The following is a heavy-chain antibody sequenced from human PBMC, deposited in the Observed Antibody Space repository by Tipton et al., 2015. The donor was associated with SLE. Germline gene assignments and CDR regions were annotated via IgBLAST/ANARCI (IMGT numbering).Heavy chain of an antibody. CDR2: IYYSGGT. CDR1: GGSISSHY. CDR3: ARDRELGMGGGPYYYYGMDV. J-gene: IGHJ6*02. Sequence: TLSLTCTVSGGSISSHYWSWIRQPPGKGLEWFGYIYYSGGTNYNPSLKSRVTISVDTSKNQFSLKLSSVTAADTAVYYCARDRELGMGGGPYYYYGMDVWGQGTTVTVSS. D-gene: IGHD7-27*01. V-gene: IGHV4-59*11.